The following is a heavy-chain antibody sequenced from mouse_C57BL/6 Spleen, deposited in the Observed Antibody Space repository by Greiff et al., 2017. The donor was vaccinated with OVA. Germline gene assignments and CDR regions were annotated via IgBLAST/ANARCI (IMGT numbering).Heavy chain of an antibody. CDR1: GYTFTDYY. Sequence: VQLKESGPVLVKPGASVKMSCKASGYTFTDYYMNWVKQSHGKSLEWIGVINPYNGGTSYNQKFKGKATLTVDKSSSTAYMELNSLTSEDSAVYYCARFGNDYFDYWGQGTTLTVSS. J-gene: IGHJ2*01. V-gene: IGHV1-19*01. CDR2: INPYNGGT. D-gene: IGHD2-1*01. CDR3: ARFGNDYFDY.